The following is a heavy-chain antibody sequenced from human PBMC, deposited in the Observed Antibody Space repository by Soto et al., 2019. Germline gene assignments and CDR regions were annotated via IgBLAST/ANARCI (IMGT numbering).Heavy chain of an antibody. CDR3: ARGGLTILDY. D-gene: IGHD3-9*01. V-gene: IGHV4-34*01. CDR2: INHSGST. J-gene: IGHJ4*02. CDR1: GGSFSGYY. Sequence: QVQLQQWGAGLLKPSETLSLTCAVYGGSFSGYYWSWIRQPPGKGLEWIGEINHSGSTNYNPSLKSRVTISVDTSKHQFTLKLSSVTAADTAVYYCARGGLTILDYWGQGTLVTVSS.